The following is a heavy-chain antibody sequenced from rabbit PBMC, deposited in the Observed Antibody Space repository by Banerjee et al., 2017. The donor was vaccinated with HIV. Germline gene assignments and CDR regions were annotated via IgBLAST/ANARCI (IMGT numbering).Heavy chain of an antibody. CDR1: GFSNHSSYW. J-gene: IGHJ4*01. Sequence: EDTGSSQVQPEGTLTLTCHASGFSNHSSYWICWVRQAPGKGLEWIACIYAGSSGCTVYASWLKCRFTIFITSWTLVTVQMSSLTSFSMSFFCFFLFLAFSSWFDFNLWGPGTLVTVS. D-gene: IGHD3-1*01. CDR2: IYAGSSGCT. CDR3: FLFLAFSSWFDFNL. V-gene: IGHV1S45*01.